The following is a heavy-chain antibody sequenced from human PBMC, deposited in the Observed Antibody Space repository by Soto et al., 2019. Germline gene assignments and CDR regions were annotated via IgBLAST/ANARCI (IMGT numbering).Heavy chain of an antibody. CDR1: GFTFSNAW. D-gene: IGHD2-15*01. V-gene: IGHV3-15*01. CDR2: IKSKTDGGTT. J-gene: IGHJ1*01. CDR3: TTGYCSGGSCYSFFYFQQ. Sequence: EVQLVESGGGLVKPGGSLRLSCAASGFTFSNAWMSWVRQAPGKGLEWVGRIKSKTDGGTTDYAAPVKGRFTISRDDSKNTLYLQMNSLKTEDSAVYYCTTGYCSGGSCYSFFYFQQWGQGTLVTVSS.